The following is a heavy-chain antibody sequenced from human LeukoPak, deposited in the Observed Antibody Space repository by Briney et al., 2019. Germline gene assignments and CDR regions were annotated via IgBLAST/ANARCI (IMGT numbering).Heavy chain of an antibody. CDR3: AKGGYSSPSPPDY. CDR2: ISGSGGST. Sequence: GGSLRLSCAASGFTFSSYAVTWVRQAPGKGLEWVSAISGSGGSTYYADSVKGRFTISRDNSKNTLYLQMNSLRAEDTAIYYCAKGGYSSPSPPDYWGQGTLVTVSS. V-gene: IGHV3-23*01. J-gene: IGHJ4*02. CDR1: GFTFSSYA. D-gene: IGHD6-13*01.